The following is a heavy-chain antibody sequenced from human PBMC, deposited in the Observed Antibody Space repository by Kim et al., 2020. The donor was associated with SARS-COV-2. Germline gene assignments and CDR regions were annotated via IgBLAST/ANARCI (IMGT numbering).Heavy chain of an antibody. Sequence: GGSLRLSCAASGFTFSSYGMHWVRQAPGKGLEWVAVISYDGSNKYYADSVKGRFTISRDNSKNTLYLQMNSLRAEDTAVYYCAKDRIVVVISSEPDYWGQGTLVTVSS. D-gene: IGHD3-22*01. J-gene: IGHJ4*02. CDR2: ISYDGSNK. CDR1: GFTFSSYG. V-gene: IGHV3-30*18. CDR3: AKDRIVVVISSEPDY.